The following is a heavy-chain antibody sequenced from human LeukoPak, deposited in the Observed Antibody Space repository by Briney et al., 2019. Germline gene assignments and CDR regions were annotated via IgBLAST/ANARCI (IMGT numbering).Heavy chain of an antibody. Sequence: PSETLSLTCTVSGGSISSYYWSWIRQPPGKGLEWIGYIYYSGSTYYNPSLKSRVTISVDTSKNQFSLKLSSVTAADTAVYYCARGRWSGSYDYWGQGTLVTVSS. CDR1: GGSISSYY. J-gene: IGHJ4*02. V-gene: IGHV4-59*12. D-gene: IGHD1-26*01. CDR3: ARGRWSGSYDY. CDR2: IYYSGST.